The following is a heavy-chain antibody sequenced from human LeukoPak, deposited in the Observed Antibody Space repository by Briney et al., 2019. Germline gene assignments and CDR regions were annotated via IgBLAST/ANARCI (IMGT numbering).Heavy chain of an antibody. Sequence: ASVKVSCKAFGYTFTSNYMHRVRQAPGQGPEWMGVISPSGGSTTYAQKFQGRVTLTRDMSTSTDYLELSSLRSEDMAVYYCARTAFSGSYGSSFDYWGQGTLVTVSS. D-gene: IGHD1-26*01. CDR3: ARTAFSGSYGSSFDY. V-gene: IGHV1-46*01. CDR2: ISPSGGST. CDR1: GYTFTSNY. J-gene: IGHJ4*02.